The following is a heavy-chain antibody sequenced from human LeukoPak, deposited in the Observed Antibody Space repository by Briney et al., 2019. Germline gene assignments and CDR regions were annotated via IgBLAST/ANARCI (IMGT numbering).Heavy chain of an antibody. D-gene: IGHD2-2*01. Sequence: ASVKVSCKASGGTFSSYAISWVRQALGQGLEWMGRIIPILGIANYAQKFQGRVTITADKSTSTAYMELSSLRSEDTAVYYCARAAVPAATRGYYYYYMDVWGKGTTVTVSS. J-gene: IGHJ6*03. CDR3: ARAAVPAATRGYYYYYMDV. V-gene: IGHV1-69*04. CDR1: GGTFSSYA. CDR2: IIPILGIA.